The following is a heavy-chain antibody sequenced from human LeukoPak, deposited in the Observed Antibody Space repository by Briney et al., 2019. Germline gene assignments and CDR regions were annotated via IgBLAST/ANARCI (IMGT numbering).Heavy chain of an antibody. CDR1: GASFTDYY. CDR3: ARLCRSTSCYRRSFDY. D-gene: IGHD2-2*02. CDR2: INHSGST. J-gene: IGHJ4*02. V-gene: IGHV4-34*01. Sequence: SETLSLTCAVYGASFTDYYWSWIRQPPGKGLEWIGEINHSGSTNYNPSLKSRVTISVDTSKNQFSLKLSSVTAADTAVFYCARLCRSTSCYRRSFDYWGQGSLVTVSS.